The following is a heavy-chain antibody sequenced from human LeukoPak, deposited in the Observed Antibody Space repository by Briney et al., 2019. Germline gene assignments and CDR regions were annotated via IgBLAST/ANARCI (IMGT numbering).Heavy chain of an antibody. CDR2: IIPILGIA. CDR3: ARGSSRYCSGGSCYSDDAFDI. J-gene: IGHJ3*02. CDR1: GGTFSSYA. V-gene: IGHV1-69*04. Sequence: ASVKVSCKASGGTFSSYAISWVRQAPGQGLEWMGRIIPILGIANYAQKFQGRVTITADKSTSTAYMELSSLRSEDTAVYYCARGSSRYCSGGSCYSDDAFDIWGQGTMVTVSS. D-gene: IGHD2-15*01.